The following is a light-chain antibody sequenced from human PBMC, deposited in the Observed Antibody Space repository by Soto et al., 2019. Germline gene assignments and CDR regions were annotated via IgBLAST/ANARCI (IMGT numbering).Light chain of an antibody. J-gene: IGKJ4*01. CDR3: QQCNTWPLT. CDR2: DAS. V-gene: IGKV3-11*01. Sequence: EIVLTQSPATLSLSPGESATLSCRASQGVSRCLVWFQHKPGQAPRLVIHDASYRAADIPARFSGSGSETDFTLTIRSLQPEDFAVYYCQQCNTWPLTFGGGTKLEIK. CDR1: QGVSRC.